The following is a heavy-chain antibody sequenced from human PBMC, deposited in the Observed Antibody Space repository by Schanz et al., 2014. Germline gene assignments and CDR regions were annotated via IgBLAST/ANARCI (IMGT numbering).Heavy chain of an antibody. Sequence: VQLVESGGGVVQPGRSLRLSCSASGFSFSSYSMNWVRQVPGKGLEWLSYIATSSSTRHYADSVKGRVTISRDNAKNSVSLQMRRLRVEDTAVYYCASGVHVSSLQKGLQFWGRGTLVTVSS. D-gene: IGHD3-10*01. V-gene: IGHV3-48*01. CDR1: GFSFSSYS. J-gene: IGHJ1*01. CDR3: ASGVHVSSLQKGLQF. CDR2: IATSSSTR.